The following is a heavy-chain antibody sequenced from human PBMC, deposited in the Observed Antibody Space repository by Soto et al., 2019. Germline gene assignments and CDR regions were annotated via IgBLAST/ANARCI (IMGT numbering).Heavy chain of an antibody. CDR2: INPNSGAT. Sequence: GASVKVSCKASGYTFTSYYIHWVRQAPGQGLEWMGWINPNSGATNYAQRFQGWVTMTTDTSINTAYMDLTRLKSDDTALYYCARGLRGDSYGGLDAWGQGTTVTVSS. V-gene: IGHV1-2*04. J-gene: IGHJ6*02. CDR1: GYTFTSYY. CDR3: ARGLRGDSYGGLDA. D-gene: IGHD3-16*01.